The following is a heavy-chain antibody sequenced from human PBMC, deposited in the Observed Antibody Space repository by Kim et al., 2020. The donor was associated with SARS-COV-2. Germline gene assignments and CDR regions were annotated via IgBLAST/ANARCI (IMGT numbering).Heavy chain of an antibody. D-gene: IGHD6-19*01. CDR3: ARGASWTSKWLVRLGFDY. V-gene: IGHV4-34*01. J-gene: IGHJ4*02. Sequence: SETLSLTCAVYGGSFSGYYWSWIRQPPGKGLEWIGEINHSGSTNYNPSLKSRVTISVDTSKNQFSLKLSSVTAADTAVYYCARGASWTSKWLVRLGFDYWGQGTLVTVSS. CDR1: GGSFSGYY. CDR2: INHSGST.